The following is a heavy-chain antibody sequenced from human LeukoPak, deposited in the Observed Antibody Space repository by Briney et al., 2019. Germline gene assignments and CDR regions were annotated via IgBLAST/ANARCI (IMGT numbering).Heavy chain of an antibody. CDR2: IYYSGST. CDR1: GGSFSSYY. CDR3: ARKGWTDTTNWFDP. Sequence: SETLSLTCAVYGGSFSSYYWSWIRQPPGKGLEWIGYIYYSGSTNYNPSLKSRVTISVDTSKNQFSLKLSSVTAADTAVYYCARKGWTDTTNWFDPWGQGTLVTVSS. J-gene: IGHJ5*02. V-gene: IGHV4-59*01. D-gene: IGHD1-1*01.